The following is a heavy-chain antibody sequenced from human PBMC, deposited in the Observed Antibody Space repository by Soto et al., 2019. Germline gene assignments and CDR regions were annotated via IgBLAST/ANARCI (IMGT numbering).Heavy chain of an antibody. CDR3: ARDYYGGPTNWIDP. V-gene: IGHV1-69*04. D-gene: IGHD3-10*01. Sequence: EASVKVSCQASGGTLSSHTISWVRQAPGQGLEWMGRIIPILGIANYAQKFQGRVTITADKSTSTAYMELSSLRSEDTAVYYCARDYYGGPTNWIDPWGQGTLVTSPQ. J-gene: IGHJ5*02. CDR2: IIPILGIA. CDR1: GGTLSSHT.